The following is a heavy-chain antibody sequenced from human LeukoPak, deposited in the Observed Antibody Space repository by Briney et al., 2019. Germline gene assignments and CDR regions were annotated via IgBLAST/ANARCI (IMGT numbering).Heavy chain of an antibody. CDR2: IYYSGST. CDR1: GGSISSSSYY. V-gene: IGHV4-39*07. D-gene: IGHD1-26*01. CDR3: ARGQDGWELLFDY. J-gene: IGHJ4*02. Sequence: SETLSLTCTVSGGSISSSSYYWGWIRQPPGKGLEWIGSIYYSGSTYYNPSLKSRVTISVDTSKNQFSLKLSSVTAADTAVYYCARGQDGWELLFDYWGQGTLVTVSS.